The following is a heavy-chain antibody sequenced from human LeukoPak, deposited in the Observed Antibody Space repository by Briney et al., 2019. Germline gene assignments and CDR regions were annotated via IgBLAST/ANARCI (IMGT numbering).Heavy chain of an antibody. Sequence: GGSLRLSCAASGFTFSSYWMSWVRQAPGKGLEWVANIKQDGSEKYYVDSVKGRFTISRDNAKNSLYLQMNSLRAEDTAVYYCARVVLMVYAPNWFDPWGQGTLVTVSS. D-gene: IGHD2-8*01. CDR2: IKQDGSEK. J-gene: IGHJ5*02. CDR3: ARVVLMVYAPNWFDP. V-gene: IGHV3-7*01. CDR1: GFTFSSYW.